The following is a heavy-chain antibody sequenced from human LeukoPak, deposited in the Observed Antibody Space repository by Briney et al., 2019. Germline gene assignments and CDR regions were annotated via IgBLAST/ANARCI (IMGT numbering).Heavy chain of an antibody. J-gene: IGHJ4*02. CDR3: AREIVGAYWVFDY. Sequence: SETLSLTCTVSGGSISSSSYYWGWIRQPPGKGLEWIGSIYYSGSTYYNPSLKSRVTISVDTSKNQFSLKLSSVTAADTAVYYCAREIVGAYWVFDYWGQGTLVTVSS. D-gene: IGHD1-26*01. CDR1: GGSISSSSYY. V-gene: IGHV4-39*07. CDR2: IYYSGST.